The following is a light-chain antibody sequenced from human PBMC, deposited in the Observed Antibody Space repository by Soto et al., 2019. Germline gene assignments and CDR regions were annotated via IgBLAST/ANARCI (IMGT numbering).Light chain of an antibody. J-gene: IGKJ1*01. Sequence: EIVMTQSPVTLSVSPGESATIFCRASERISTNLAWYQQRPGQAPRLLIYSESTRATGVPARFSGSGSATEFTLTIRSLQPEDFATYYCQQYGIWLTWTFGQGTRVEIK. CDR2: SES. V-gene: IGKV3-15*01. CDR1: ERISTN. CDR3: QQYGIWLTWT.